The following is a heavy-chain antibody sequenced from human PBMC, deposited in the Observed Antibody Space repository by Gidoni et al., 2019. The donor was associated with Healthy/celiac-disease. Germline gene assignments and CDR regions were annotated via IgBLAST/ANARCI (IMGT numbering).Heavy chain of an antibody. CDR3: TRDGGDFWSGLGCD. CDR1: AFTFGDYA. J-gene: IGHJ4*02. V-gene: IGHV3-49*03. CDR2: IRSKAYGGTT. D-gene: IGHD3-3*01. Sequence: EVQLVESVGGLVQPGRSLRLSCTASAFTFGDYAMSWFRQAPGKGLGGGGVIRSKAYGGTTEYAASVKGRFTISRDDSKSIAYLQMNSLKTEDTAVYYCTRDGGDFWSGLGCDWGQGTLVTVSS.